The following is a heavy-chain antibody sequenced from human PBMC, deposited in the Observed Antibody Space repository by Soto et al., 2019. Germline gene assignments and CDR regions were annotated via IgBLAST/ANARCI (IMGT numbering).Heavy chain of an antibody. D-gene: IGHD3-3*01. CDR1: GFTFSSYW. CDR2: IKQDGSEK. V-gene: IGHV3-7*01. CDR3: ARRITIFGVVIRGFDY. J-gene: IGHJ4*02. Sequence: GSLRLSCAASGFTFSSYWMSWVRQAPCKWLEWVANIKQDGSEKYYLDSVKGRFTISRDNAKNSLYLQMNSLRAEDTAVYYCARRITIFGVVIRGFDYWGQGTLVTVSS.